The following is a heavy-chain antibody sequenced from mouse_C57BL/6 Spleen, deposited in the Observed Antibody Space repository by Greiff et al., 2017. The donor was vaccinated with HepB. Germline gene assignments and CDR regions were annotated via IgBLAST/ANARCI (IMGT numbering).Heavy chain of an antibody. J-gene: IGHJ4*01. Sequence: EVHLVESGGGLVKPGGSLKLSCAASGFTFSDYGMHWVRQAPEKGLEWVAYISSGSSTIYYADTVKGRFTISRDNAKNTLFLQMTSLRSEDTAMYYCARKAYYTYAMDYWGQGTSVTVSS. D-gene: IGHD2-12*01. CDR2: ISSGSSTI. V-gene: IGHV5-17*01. CDR1: GFTFSDYG. CDR3: ARKAYYTYAMDY.